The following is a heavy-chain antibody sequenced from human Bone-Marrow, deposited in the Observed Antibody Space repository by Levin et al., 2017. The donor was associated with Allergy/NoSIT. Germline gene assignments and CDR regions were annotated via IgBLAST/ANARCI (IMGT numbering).Heavy chain of an antibody. CDR1: GDIFTRYT. J-gene: IGHJ4*02. V-gene: IGHV1-69*08. Sequence: SVKVSCKASGDIFTRYTFSWVRQAPGQGLEWMGGIIPVLRTTHYAQNFQGRVSITADKSTTTVYMELGSLKLDDTAMYFCASAQGWLQNDSWGQGTLVIVSS. D-gene: IGHD5-24*01. CDR3: ASAQGWLQNDS. CDR2: IIPVLRTT.